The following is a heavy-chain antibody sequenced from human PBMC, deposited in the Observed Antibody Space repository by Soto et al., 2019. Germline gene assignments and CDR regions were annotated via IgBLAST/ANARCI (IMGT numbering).Heavy chain of an antibody. J-gene: IGHJ4*02. V-gene: IGHV3-7*05. CDR3: ARDVSHFGTGKSDY. D-gene: IGHD3-3*02. Sequence: GGSLRLSCAASGFIFSSYWMNWVRQAPGKGLEWVANIKQDGSEKYYVDSVKGRFTISRDNAKNSLYLQMNSLRAEDTAVYYCARDVSHFGTGKSDYWGQGTLVTVSS. CDR1: GFIFSSYW. CDR2: IKQDGSEK.